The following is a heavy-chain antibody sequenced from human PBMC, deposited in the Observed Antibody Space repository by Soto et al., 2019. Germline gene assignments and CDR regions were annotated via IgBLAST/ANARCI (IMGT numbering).Heavy chain of an antibody. CDR2: ISGSGGST. Sequence: SGGSLRLSCAASGFTFSSYAMSWVRQAPGKGLEWVSAISGSGGSTYYADSVKGRFTISRDNSKNTLYLQMNSLRAEDTAVYYCAKTQQRPAEYSSSSSFDYWGQGTLVTVSS. CDR3: AKTQQRPAEYSSSSSFDY. D-gene: IGHD6-6*01. CDR1: GFTFSSYA. V-gene: IGHV3-23*01. J-gene: IGHJ4*02.